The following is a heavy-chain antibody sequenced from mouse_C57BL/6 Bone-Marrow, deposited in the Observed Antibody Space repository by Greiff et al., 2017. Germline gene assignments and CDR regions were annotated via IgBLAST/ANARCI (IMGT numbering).Heavy chain of an antibody. J-gene: IGHJ2*01. Sequence: EVLLVEPEGGLVQPGSSMKLSCTASGFTFSDYYMPWVRQGPEKGLEWVANINYDGSSTYYMDSLKSRFIFSRDNAKNILYLQMSSLKSEDTATECCARDQRGNYNFDYWGQGTTLTVSS. CDR2: INYDGSST. CDR1: GFTFSDYY. V-gene: IGHV5-16*01. D-gene: IGHD2-1*01. CDR3: ARDQRGNYNFDY.